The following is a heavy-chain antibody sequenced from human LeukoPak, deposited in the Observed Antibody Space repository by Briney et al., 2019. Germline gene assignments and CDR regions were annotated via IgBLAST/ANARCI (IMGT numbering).Heavy chain of an antibody. V-gene: IGHV6-1*01. CDR1: GDSVSSNSAA. Sequence: SQTLSLTCAISGDSVSSNSAAWNWIRQSPSRGLEWLGRTYYRSKWYNDYAVSVKSRITINPDTSKNQFSLQLNSVTPEDTAVYYCARVSTYSGYDGLRDYYYMDVWGKGTTVTVSS. CDR3: ARVSTYSGYDGLRDYYYMDV. D-gene: IGHD5-12*01. CDR2: TYYRSKWYN. J-gene: IGHJ6*03.